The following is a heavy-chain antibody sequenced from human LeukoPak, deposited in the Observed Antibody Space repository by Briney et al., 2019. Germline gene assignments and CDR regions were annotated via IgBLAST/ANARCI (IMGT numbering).Heavy chain of an antibody. CDR1: GGSFSGYY. V-gene: IGHV4-34*01. CDR2: IYYSGST. CDR3: ARRLVATFDY. J-gene: IGHJ4*02. D-gene: IGHD5-12*01. Sequence: SETLSLTCAVYGGSFSGYYWSWIRQPPGKGLQWIASIYYSGSTYYNPSLQSRVTISVDTSKNQFSLKLSSVTAADTAVYYCARRLVATFDYWGQGTLVTVSS.